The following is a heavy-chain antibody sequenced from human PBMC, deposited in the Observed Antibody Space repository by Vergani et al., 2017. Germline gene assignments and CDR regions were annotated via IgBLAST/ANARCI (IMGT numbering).Heavy chain of an antibody. CDR1: GGPIRSGGYY. D-gene: IGHD2-15*01. CDR3: ARDKCSGGSCHNFDY. CDR2: IYYSGST. J-gene: IGHJ4*02. Sequence: QVQLQESGPGLVKPSQTLSLTCTVSGGPIRSGGYYWSWIRQHPGKGVEWIGYIYYSGSTNYNPSLKSRVTISVDTSKNQFSLKLSSVTAADTAVYYCARDKCSGGSCHNFDYWGQGTLVTVSS. V-gene: IGHV4-31*03.